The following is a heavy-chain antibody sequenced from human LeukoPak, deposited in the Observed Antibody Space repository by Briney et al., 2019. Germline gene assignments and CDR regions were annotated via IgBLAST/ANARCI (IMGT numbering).Heavy chain of an antibody. D-gene: IGHD6-13*01. CDR3: ARDSGSSWFTNAFDI. CDR2: IYTSGST. CDR1: GGSISSYY. J-gene: IGHJ3*02. Sequence: PSETLSLTCTVSGGSISSYYWSWIRQPAGKGLEWIGRIYTSGSTNYNPSLKSRVTMSVDTSKNQFSLKLSSVTAADTAVYYCARDSGSSWFTNAFDIWGQGTMVTVSS. V-gene: IGHV4-4*07.